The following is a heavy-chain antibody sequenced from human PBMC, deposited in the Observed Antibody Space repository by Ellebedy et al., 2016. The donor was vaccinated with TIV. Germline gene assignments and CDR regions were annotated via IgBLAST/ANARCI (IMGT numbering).Heavy chain of an antibody. CDR3: AGRAYNWNDGSLFDY. CDR1: GFTFSHHW. CDR2: IIQDGRIK. J-gene: IGHJ4*02. V-gene: IGHV3-7*01. Sequence: GGSLRLSCVASGFTFSHHWMSWVRQAPGKGLEWVANIIQDGRIKYYVDSVRGRFTISRDNSKNTLYLQMNSLRAEDTAVYYCAGRAYNWNDGSLFDYWGQGTLVTVSS. D-gene: IGHD1-1*01.